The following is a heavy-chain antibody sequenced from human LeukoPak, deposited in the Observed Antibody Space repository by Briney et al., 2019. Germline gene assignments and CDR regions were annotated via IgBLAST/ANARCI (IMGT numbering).Heavy chain of an antibody. D-gene: IGHD2-15*01. CDR2: MKQDGSEK. CDR3: ARDQWWSDY. J-gene: IGHJ4*02. Sequence: PGGSLRLSCAASGFTFSSHWMSWVRQATGKGLEGVANMKQDGSEKHYVDSVKGRFTISRDNAKNSLYLQMNSLRAEDTAVYYCARDQWWSDYWGQGTLVTVSS. V-gene: IGHV3-7*01. CDR1: GFTFSSHW.